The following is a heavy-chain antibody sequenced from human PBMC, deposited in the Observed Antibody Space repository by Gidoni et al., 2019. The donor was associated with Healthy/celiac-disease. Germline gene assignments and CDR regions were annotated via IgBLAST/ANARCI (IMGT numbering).Heavy chain of an antibody. CDR3: AKAGVRGVPAAQDY. D-gene: IGHD2-2*01. Sequence: EVQLVESGGGLVQPGGSLRLSCAASGLTFSSNDMSWARPAPGKGLGWVSAISGSGGSTYYADSVKGRFTISRDNSKNTLYLQMNSLRAEDTAVYYCAKAGVRGVPAAQDYWGQGTLVTVSS. CDR2: ISGSGGST. J-gene: IGHJ4*02. CDR1: GLTFSSND. V-gene: IGHV3-23*04.